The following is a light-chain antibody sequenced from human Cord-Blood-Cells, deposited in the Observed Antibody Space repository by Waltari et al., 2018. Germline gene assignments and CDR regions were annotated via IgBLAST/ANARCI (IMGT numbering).Light chain of an antibody. V-gene: IGKV3-15*01. CDR1: QSVSSN. J-gene: IGKJ1*01. CDR3: QQYNNWPPWT. CDR2: GAS. Sequence: EIVMTQSPATLSVSPGERATLSSRASQSVSSNLAWYQQKPGQAPRLLIYGASTRATGIPARFSGSGSGTEFTLTISSLQSEDFAVYYCQQYNNWPPWTFGQGTTV.